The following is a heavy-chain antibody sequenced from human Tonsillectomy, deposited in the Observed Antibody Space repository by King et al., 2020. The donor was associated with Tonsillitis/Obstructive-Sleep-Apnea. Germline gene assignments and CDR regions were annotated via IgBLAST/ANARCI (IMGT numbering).Heavy chain of an antibody. CDR2: INYRGST. V-gene: IGHV4-34*01. CDR1: GGSFSGYY. CDR3: AREYFYHSSGYYDY. J-gene: IGHJ4*02. D-gene: IGHD3-22*01. Sequence: VQLQQWGAGLLKPSETLSLTCEVYGGSFSGYYWSWIRQPPGKGLEWIGEINYRGSTNYNPSLKSRVTISLDTSKNQFSLNLSSVTAADTAVYYCAREYFYHSSGYYDYWGQGTLVTVSS.